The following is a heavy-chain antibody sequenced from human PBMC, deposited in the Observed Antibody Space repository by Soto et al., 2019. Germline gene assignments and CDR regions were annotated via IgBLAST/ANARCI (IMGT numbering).Heavy chain of an antibody. CDR3: AAEKYGAGRVGVYF. CDR2: IVPLLGVT. Sequence: QVPLVQSGAEVKKPGSSMKVSCEASGGTSTIYTITWVRQAPGQGLEWMGRIVPLLGVTNYARNFQGRVTINADHSTDTVYMELRSLRFEDTAVYYCAAEKYGAGRVGVYFWGQGAQVTVSS. V-gene: IGHV1-69*02. CDR1: GGTSTIYT. D-gene: IGHD1-26*01. J-gene: IGHJ4*02.